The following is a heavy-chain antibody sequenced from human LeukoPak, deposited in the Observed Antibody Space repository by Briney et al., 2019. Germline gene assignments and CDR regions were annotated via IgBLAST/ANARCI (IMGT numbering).Heavy chain of an antibody. Sequence: ASVTVSFTASGYTFTGYYMHWVRQAPGQGLEWMGWINPNSGGTNYAQKFQGRVTMTRDTSISTAYMELSRLRSDDTAVYYCARDPNAMVRGVKGPYWGQGTLVTVSS. CDR3: ARDPNAMVRGVKGPY. J-gene: IGHJ4*02. CDR2: INPNSGGT. V-gene: IGHV1-2*02. CDR1: GYTFTGYY. D-gene: IGHD3-10*01.